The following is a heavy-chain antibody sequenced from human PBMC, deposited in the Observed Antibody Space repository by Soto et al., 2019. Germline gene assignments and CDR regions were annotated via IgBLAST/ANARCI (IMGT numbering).Heavy chain of an antibody. Sequence: QGQLVESGGGVVQAGRSLRLSCAPYGFTFTSYGFHWVRQAPGKGLEWLALIWYDGSKTYYTDSVKGRFTISRDDSKNMLYLQMDSLRVDDTAVYFCVRDFGTSNYLFDYWGQGTLVTVSS. J-gene: IGHJ4*02. D-gene: IGHD3-9*01. CDR2: IWYDGSKT. V-gene: IGHV3-33*01. CDR1: GFTFTSYG. CDR3: VRDFGTSNYLFDY.